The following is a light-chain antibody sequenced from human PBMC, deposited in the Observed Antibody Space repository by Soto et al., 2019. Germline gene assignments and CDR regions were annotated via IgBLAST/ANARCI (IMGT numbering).Light chain of an antibody. CDR2: DDN. J-gene: IGLJ1*01. V-gene: IGLV1-51*01. Sequence: KVTISCSGSSSNIGGNSVSWYQQLPGTAPKLLIYDDNKRPSGIPDRFSGSKSGTSATLGITGFQTGDEADYYCGSWDSSLSAYVFGTGTRSPS. CDR3: GSWDSSLSAYV. CDR1: SSNIGGNS.